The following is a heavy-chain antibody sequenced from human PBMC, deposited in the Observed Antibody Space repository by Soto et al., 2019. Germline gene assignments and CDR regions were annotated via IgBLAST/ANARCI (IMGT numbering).Heavy chain of an antibody. CDR2: ISGSGNYT. D-gene: IGHD4-4*01. Sequence: GGSLRLSCAASGFTFSTYSMNWVRQAPGKGLEWVSSISGSGNYTHYADFLRGRFTISGDNAKTSLYLQMNSLRAEDTAVYYCAREGINNYHEYYSHSWGQATVVTVSS. J-gene: IGHJ4*02. CDR1: GFTFSTYS. CDR3: AREGINNYHEYYSHS. V-gene: IGHV3-21*01.